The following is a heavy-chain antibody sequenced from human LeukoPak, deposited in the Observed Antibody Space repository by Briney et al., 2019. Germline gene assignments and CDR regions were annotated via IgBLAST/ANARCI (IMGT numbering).Heavy chain of an antibody. CDR2: IYYSGST. V-gene: IGHV4-39*07. Sequence: SETLSLTCTVSGGSISSGSYYWGWIRQPPGKGLEWIGSIYYSGSTYYNPSLKSRVTISVDTSKNQFSLKLSSVTAADTAVYYCARVGRYYYMDVWGKGTTVTVSS. J-gene: IGHJ6*03. CDR3: ARVGRYYYMDV. D-gene: IGHD3-16*01. CDR1: GGSISSGSYY.